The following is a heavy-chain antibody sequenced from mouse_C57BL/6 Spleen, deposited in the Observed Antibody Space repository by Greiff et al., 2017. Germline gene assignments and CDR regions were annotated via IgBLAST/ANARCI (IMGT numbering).Heavy chain of an antibody. Sequence: QVQLQQPGAELVKPGASVKLSCKASGYTFTSYWMQWVKQRPGQGLEWIGEIDPSDSYTNYNQKFKGKATLTVDTSSSTAYMQLSSLTSEDAAVYYCAPCYDGSSYEGAMDYWGQGTSVTVSS. CDR2: IDPSDSYT. V-gene: IGHV1-50*01. CDR1: GYTFTSYW. CDR3: APCYDGSSYEGAMDY. J-gene: IGHJ4*01. D-gene: IGHD1-1*01.